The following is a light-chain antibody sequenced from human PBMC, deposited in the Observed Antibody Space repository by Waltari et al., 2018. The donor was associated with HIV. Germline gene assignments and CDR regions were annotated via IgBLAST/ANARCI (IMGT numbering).Light chain of an antibody. V-gene: IGLV5-45*01. CDR2: YKSDPDK. J-gene: IGLJ3*02. CDR3: MIWHSSAWV. CDR1: SGIHVGTYR. Sequence: QAVLTQPASLSASPGASASLTCTLRSGIHVGTYRIYWYQQKPGSPPQYLLRYKSDPDKHQGSGVPSRFPGSKDASANAGILLISGLQSEDEADYYCMIWHSSAWVFGGGTKLTVL.